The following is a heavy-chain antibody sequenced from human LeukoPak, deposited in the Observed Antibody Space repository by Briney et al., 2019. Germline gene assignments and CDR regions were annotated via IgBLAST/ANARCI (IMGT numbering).Heavy chain of an antibody. Sequence: ASVKVSCKAPGYTFTGYYMHWVRQAPGQGLEWMGWINPNSGGTNYAQKFQGWVTMTRDTSISTAYMELSRLRSDDTAVYYCARGPVRGANEGGAFDIWGQGTMVTVSS. CDR2: INPNSGGT. V-gene: IGHV1-2*04. CDR1: GYTFTGYY. J-gene: IGHJ3*02. CDR3: ARGPVRGANEGGAFDI. D-gene: IGHD3-10*01.